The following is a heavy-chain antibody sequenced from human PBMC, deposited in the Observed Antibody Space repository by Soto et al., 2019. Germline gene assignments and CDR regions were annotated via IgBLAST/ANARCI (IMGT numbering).Heavy chain of an antibody. CDR2: IGTAGDT. CDR3: ARGWLTTGGSLSYMDV. D-gene: IGHD5-12*01. J-gene: IGHJ6*03. CDR1: GFTFSSYD. V-gene: IGHV3-13*01. Sequence: GGSLRLSCAASGFTFSSYDMHWVRQATGKGLEWVSSIGTAGDTYYPGSVKGRFTISRENAKNSLYLQMNSLRAGDTALYYCARGWLTTGGSLSYMDVWGKGTTGTVSS.